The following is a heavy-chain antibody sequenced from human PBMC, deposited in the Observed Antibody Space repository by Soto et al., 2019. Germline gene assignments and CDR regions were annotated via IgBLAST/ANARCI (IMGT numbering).Heavy chain of an antibody. CDR2: IRQDGGAQ. D-gene: IGHD3-10*01. CDR3: VRGGHGSGSYLGSS. J-gene: IGHJ5*02. V-gene: IGHV3-7*03. Sequence: GVSLRLSCVPSGFTFTTYWMSWVRQAPGKVLQWVANIRQDGGAQYYVDSVKGRFTISRDNAKNSVYLQMDSLRVEDTAVYYCVRGGHGSGSYLGSSWGQGILVTVSS. CDR1: GFTFTTYW.